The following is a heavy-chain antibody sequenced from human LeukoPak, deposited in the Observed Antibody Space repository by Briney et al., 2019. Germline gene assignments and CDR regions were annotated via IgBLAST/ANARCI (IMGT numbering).Heavy chain of an antibody. CDR3: ARVAWPHYFDY. CDR2: IKEDGSEK. Sequence: GGSLRLSCAASGFGFRSCWMSWVRQAPGKGLEWVANIKEDGSEKYYVDSVKGRFTISRDNAENALYLQMNSLRAEDTAVYYCARVAWPHYFDYWGQGTLVTVSS. J-gene: IGHJ4*02. CDR1: GFGFRSCW. D-gene: IGHD2-21*01. V-gene: IGHV3-7*01.